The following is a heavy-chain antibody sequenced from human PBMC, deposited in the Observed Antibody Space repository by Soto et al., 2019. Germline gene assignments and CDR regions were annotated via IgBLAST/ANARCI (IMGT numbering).Heavy chain of an antibody. CDR1: GFTFSSYW. CDR2: INSDGSST. CDR3: ARVGAAGTSPRYYGMDV. D-gene: IGHD6-13*01. J-gene: IGHJ6*02. V-gene: IGHV3-74*01. Sequence: GGSLRLSCAASGFTFSSYWMHWVRQAPGKGLVWVSRINSDGSSTGYADSVKGRFTISRDNAKNTLYLQMNSLRAEDTAVYYCARVGAAGTSPRYYGMDVWGQGTTVTVSS.